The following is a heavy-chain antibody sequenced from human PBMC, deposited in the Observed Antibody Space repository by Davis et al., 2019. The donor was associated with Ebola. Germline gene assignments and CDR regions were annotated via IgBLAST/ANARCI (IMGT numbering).Heavy chain of an antibody. D-gene: IGHD3-22*01. CDR3: ARRQNYYDSSGYYYAFDI. CDR2: IRNSGTTT. Sequence: GESLKISCAASGFTFSSYAMFWVRQAPGKGLEWVAGIRNSGTTTHYADSVKGRFTISRDNSKNTLYLQMNSLRAEDTAVYYCARRQNYYDSSGYYYAFDIWGQGTMVTVSS. CDR1: GFTFSSYA. V-gene: IGHV3-NL1*01. J-gene: IGHJ3*02.